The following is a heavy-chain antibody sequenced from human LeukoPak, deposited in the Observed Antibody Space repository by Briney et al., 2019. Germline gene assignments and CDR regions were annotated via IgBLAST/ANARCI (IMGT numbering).Heavy chain of an antibody. CDR3: AKGATAVAGTLYYYYYYMDV. CDR2: ISGSGGST. D-gene: IGHD6-19*01. CDR1: GFTFSSYA. V-gene: IGHV3-23*01. Sequence: GGSLRLSCAASGFTFSSYAMSWVRQAPGKGLEWVSAISGSGGSTYYADSVKGRFTISRDNSKNTLYLQMNSLRAEDTAVYYCAKGATAVAGTLYYYYYYMDVWGKGTTVTVSS. J-gene: IGHJ6*03.